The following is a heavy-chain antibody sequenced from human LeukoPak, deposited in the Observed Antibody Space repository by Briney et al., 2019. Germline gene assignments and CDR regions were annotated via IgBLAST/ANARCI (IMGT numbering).Heavy chain of an antibody. CDR1: GFTVSSNY. D-gene: IGHD3-10*01. CDR3: ARGNYGSGSSYYYYYGMDV. J-gene: IGHJ6*02. CDR2: IYSGGST. V-gene: IGHV3-53*04. Sequence: GGSLRLSCAASGFTVSSNYMSWVPQAPGKGLEWVSVIYSGGSTYYADSVKGRFTISRHNSKNTLYLQMNSLRAEDTAVYYCARGNYGSGSSYYYYYGMDVWGQGTTVTVSS.